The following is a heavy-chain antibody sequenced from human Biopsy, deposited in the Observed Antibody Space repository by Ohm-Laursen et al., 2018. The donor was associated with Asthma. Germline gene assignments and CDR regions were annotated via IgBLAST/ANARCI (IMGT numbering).Heavy chain of an antibody. Sequence: SLRLSCTASGFSFSDYYMTWMRQASRKGLEWVSSISSSGSTTYPAESVKGRFTISRDNAQKSLFLQMGSLRAEDTAIYYCARVFESSEWGPFYHFGLDVWGQGTTVAVSS. CDR3: ARVFESSEWGPFYHFGLDV. V-gene: IGHV3-11*01. CDR1: GFSFSDYY. J-gene: IGHJ6*02. CDR2: ISSSGSTT. D-gene: IGHD6-25*01.